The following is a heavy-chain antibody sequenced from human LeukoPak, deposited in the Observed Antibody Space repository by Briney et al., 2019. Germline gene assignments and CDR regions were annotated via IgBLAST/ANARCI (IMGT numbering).Heavy chain of an antibody. CDR1: GYTFTSYY. J-gene: IGHJ4*02. CDR3: ARDDPGVDDLSY. Sequence: ASVKVSCKASGYTFTSYYMHWVRQAPGQGLEWMGIINPSGGSTSYAQKFQGGVTMTRDMSTSTVYMELSSLRSEDTAVYYCARDDPGVDDLSYWGQGTLVTVSS. V-gene: IGHV1-46*01. CDR2: INPSGGST. D-gene: IGHD3-3*01.